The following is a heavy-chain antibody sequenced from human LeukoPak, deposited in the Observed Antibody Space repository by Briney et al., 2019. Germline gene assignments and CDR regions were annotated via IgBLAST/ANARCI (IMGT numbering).Heavy chain of an antibody. Sequence: GESLKISCKGYGYSFSTYWIGWVRQMPGKGLEWMGIMYPSDSDTRYSPSFQDQVTISAGKSISTAYLHWSSLKASDSAMYYCATHGVGSSRFGFDSWGQGTLVTVSS. J-gene: IGHJ4*02. D-gene: IGHD6-13*01. CDR1: GYSFSTYW. CDR3: ATHGVGSSRFGFDS. CDR2: MYPSDSDT. V-gene: IGHV5-51*01.